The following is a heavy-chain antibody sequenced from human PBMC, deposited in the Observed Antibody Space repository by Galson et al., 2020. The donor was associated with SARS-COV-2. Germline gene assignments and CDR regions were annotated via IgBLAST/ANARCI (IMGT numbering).Heavy chain of an antibody. CDR3: ARAESDGLLWFGESQGWYYFDY. Sequence: GESLKISCAASGFTFSSYAMHWVRQAPGKGLEYVSAISSNGGSTYYANSVKGRFTISRDNSKNTLYLQMGSLRAEDMAVYYCARAESDGLLWFGESQGWYYFDYWGQGTLVTVSS. D-gene: IGHD3-10*01. CDR1: GFTFSSYA. J-gene: IGHJ4*02. CDR2: ISSNGGST. V-gene: IGHV3-64*01.